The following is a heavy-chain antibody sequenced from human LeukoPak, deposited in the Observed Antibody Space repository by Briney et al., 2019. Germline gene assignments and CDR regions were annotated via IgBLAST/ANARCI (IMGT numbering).Heavy chain of an antibody. CDR3: ASTHDGSDYYYAY. J-gene: IGHJ4*02. V-gene: IGHV4-59*01. CDR1: GGSTRNDY. CDR2: IYYSGST. Sequence: SETLSLTCTVSGGSTRNDYWSWIRQPPGKGLEWIGYIYYSGSTNYSPSLRSRVTISVDTSKNQFSLELSSVTAADTAVYYCASTHDGSDYYYAYWGQGTLVTVSS. D-gene: IGHD3-22*01.